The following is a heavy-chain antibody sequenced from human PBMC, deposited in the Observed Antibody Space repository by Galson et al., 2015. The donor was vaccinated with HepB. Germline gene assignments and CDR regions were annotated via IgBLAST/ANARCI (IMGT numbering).Heavy chain of an antibody. V-gene: IGHV2-5*01. CDR1: GLSLNTFGVG. Sequence: PALVKPTQTLTVTCSASGLSLNTFGVGVTWIRQPPGKALEWLGVIYWNDEKHYNPSLGSRVTFTQDTSKNQVVLTLTNVDPVDTATYYCDTHCYDSNNYPLDYWGQGILVIVSS. D-gene: IGHD3-22*01. CDR3: DTHCYDSNNYPLDY. J-gene: IGHJ4*02. CDR2: IYWNDEK.